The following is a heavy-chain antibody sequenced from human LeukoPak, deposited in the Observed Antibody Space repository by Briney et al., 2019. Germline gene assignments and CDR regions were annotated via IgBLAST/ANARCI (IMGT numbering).Heavy chain of an antibody. D-gene: IGHD1-14*01. V-gene: IGHV3-48*04. CDR3: TKSGTTFDY. J-gene: IGHJ4*02. Sequence: GGSLRLSCAASGFIFGTYSMNWVRQAPGKGLEWVSYISSSSSTIYYADSVKGRFTISRDNAKNSVYLQMNNLRAADTAMYYCTKSGTTFDYWGLGTLVTVSS. CDR2: ISSSSSTI. CDR1: GFIFGTYS.